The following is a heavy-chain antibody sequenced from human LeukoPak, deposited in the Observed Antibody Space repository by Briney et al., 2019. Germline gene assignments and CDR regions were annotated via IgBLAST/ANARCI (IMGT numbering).Heavy chain of an antibody. V-gene: IGHV1-18*01. CDR1: GYTFTSYG. CDR2: ISAYNGNT. J-gene: IGHJ4*02. CDR3: ARGRYYYDSSGSQRQSEIDY. Sequence: ASVTLSCKASGYTFTSYGISWVRQAPGQGLEWTRWISAYNGNTNYAQKLQGRVTMTTDTSTSTAYMELRSLRSDDTAVYYCARGRYYYDSSGSQRQSEIDYWGQGTLVTVSS. D-gene: IGHD3-22*01.